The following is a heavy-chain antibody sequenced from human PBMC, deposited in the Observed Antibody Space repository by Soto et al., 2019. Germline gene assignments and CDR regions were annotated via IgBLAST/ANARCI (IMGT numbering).Heavy chain of an antibody. CDR3: ARSEGMGVTTFDY. Sequence: PSETLSLTXAVSGDSITSGGYSWNWIRQPPGKGLEWIGYIYHSGTTYYNPSLKSRVTISLDTSNNQFSLELNSVTAADTAMYYCARSEGMGVTTFDYWGQGTLVTVSS. J-gene: IGHJ4*02. V-gene: IGHV4-30-2*01. CDR2: IYHSGTT. D-gene: IGHD3-10*01. CDR1: GDSITSGGYS.